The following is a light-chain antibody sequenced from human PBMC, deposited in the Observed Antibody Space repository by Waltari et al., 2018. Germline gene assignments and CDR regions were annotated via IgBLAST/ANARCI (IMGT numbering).Light chain of an antibody. CDR3: QQYDDLPLT. CDR2: DAS. J-gene: IGKJ4*01. V-gene: IGKV1-33*01. Sequence: DIQMTQSPSSLSASVGDRVTITCQASQDITTYLSWYKQKPGKAPKVLIYDASNLETGVPSRFSASGSGTHFTFTIISLQPEDFATYYCQQYDDLPLTFGGGTKVEIK. CDR1: QDITTY.